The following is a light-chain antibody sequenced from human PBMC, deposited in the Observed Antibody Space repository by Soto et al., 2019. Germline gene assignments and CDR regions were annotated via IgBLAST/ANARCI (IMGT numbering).Light chain of an antibody. V-gene: IGKV3-15*01. CDR1: QSLNSN. CDR3: QKYNSWPPA. Sequence: EIVLTQSPATLSVSPGERATLYCRASQSLNSNLAWYQQKPGQAPRLLIYGASTRATATPARFSGSRSGTECTLTISSLQSEDFAVYYCQKYNSWPPAFGQGTKVEIK. J-gene: IGKJ1*01. CDR2: GAS.